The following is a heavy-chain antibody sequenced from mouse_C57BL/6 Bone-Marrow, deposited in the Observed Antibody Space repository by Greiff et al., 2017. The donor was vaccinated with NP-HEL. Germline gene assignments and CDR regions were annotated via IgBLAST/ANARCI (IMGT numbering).Heavy chain of an antibody. V-gene: IGHV8-8*01. D-gene: IGHD2-10*01. CDR1: GFSLSTFGMG. CDR3: ARIGPPYYGDAMDY. Sequence: QVTKVCGPGILQPSQTLSLTCSFSGFSLSTFGMGVGWIRQPSGKGLEWLAHIWWDDDKYYNPALKSRLTISKDTSKNQVFLKIANVDTADTATYYCARIGPPYYGDAMDYWGQGTSVTVSS. J-gene: IGHJ4*01. CDR2: IWWDDDK.